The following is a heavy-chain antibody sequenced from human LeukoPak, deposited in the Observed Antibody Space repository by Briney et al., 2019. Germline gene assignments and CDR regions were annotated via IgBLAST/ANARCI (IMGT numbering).Heavy chain of an antibody. J-gene: IGHJ3*02. Sequence: GGSLRLSCAVSGFTFSSYSMNWVRQAPGKGLEWVSSISSSSSYIYYADSVKGRFTISRDNSKNTLYLQMNSLRAEDTAVYYCARGGSYLSAFDIWGQGTMVTVSS. CDR3: ARGGSYLSAFDI. CDR2: ISSSSSYI. CDR1: GFTFSSYS. D-gene: IGHD1-26*01. V-gene: IGHV3-21*04.